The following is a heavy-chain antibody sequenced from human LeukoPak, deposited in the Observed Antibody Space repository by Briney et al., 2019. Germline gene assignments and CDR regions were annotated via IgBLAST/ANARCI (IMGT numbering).Heavy chain of an antibody. Sequence: SETLSLTCTVSGGSISGTDLYWGWSRQLPGKGLEWIGNIHSSGNSFCNPSLKSRVTISVDTSKNQFSLKLSSVTAADTAVYYCEKDSHLDVWGQGTTVTVSS. D-gene: IGHD2-15*01. CDR3: EKDSHLDV. CDR1: GGSISGTDLY. V-gene: IGHV4-39*01. J-gene: IGHJ6*02. CDR2: IHSSGNS.